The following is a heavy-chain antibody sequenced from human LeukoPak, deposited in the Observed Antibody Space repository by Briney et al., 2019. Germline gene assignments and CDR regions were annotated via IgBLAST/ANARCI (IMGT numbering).Heavy chain of an antibody. CDR3: ASLTTAEAFDI. J-gene: IGHJ3*02. Sequence: SETLSLTCTVSGGPISSSSYYWGWIRQPPGKGLEWIGSIYYSGSTYYNPSLKSRVTISVDTSKNQFSLKLSSVTAADTAVYYCASLTTAEAFDIWGQGTMVTVSS. V-gene: IGHV4-39*07. CDR2: IYYSGST. CDR1: GGPISSSSYY. D-gene: IGHD3-22*01.